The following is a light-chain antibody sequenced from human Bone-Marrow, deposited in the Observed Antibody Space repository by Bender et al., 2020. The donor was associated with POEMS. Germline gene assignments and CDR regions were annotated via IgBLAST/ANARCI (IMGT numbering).Light chain of an antibody. CDR3: CSFGGLGV. J-gene: IGLJ1*01. CDR2: DVT. V-gene: IGLV2-23*02. Sequence: QSALTQPASVSGSPGQSITISCTGTSSDVGSYNLVSWYQQHPGKAPKLIFYDVTTRPSGVSNRFSGSKSGNTASLTISGVQPEDEAGYYCCSFGGLGVFGSGTTVTVL. CDR1: SSDVGSYNL.